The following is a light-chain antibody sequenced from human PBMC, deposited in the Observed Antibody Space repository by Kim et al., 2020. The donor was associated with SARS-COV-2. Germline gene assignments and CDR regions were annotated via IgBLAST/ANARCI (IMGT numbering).Light chain of an antibody. CDR2: RDS. V-gene: IGLV3-9*01. CDR1: NIVSKH. J-gene: IGLJ3*02. Sequence: SYELTQPLSVSVALGQTASITCGGDNIVSKHVHWYQQKAGQAPVLVIYRDSSRPAEIPERFSGSNSGNTATLTVSRAQAGDEADYYCQVWDNNTWVFGAG. CDR3: QVWDNNTWV.